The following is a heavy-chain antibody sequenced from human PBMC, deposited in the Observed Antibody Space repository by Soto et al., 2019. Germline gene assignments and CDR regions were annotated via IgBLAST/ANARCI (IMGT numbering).Heavy chain of an antibody. V-gene: IGHV1-2*04. CDR3: GTSSSTTTEYWFDP. CDR2: INPNSGGT. CDR1: GYTFTGYY. Sequence: ASVKVSCKASGYTFTGYYMHWVRQAPGQGLEWMGWINPNSGGTNYAQKFQGWVTMTRDTSISTAYMELSRLRSDDTAVYYCGTSSSTTTEYWFDPWGHRPLVTLSS. J-gene: IGHJ5*02. D-gene: IGHD2-2*01.